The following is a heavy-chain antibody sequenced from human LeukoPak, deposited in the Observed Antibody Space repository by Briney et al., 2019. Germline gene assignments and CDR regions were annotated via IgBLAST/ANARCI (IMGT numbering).Heavy chain of an antibody. CDR1: GFTFSNYA. CDR2: ISGNGGST. J-gene: IGHJ4*02. D-gene: IGHD3-10*01. Sequence: GGALRLSCAASGFTFSNYAMYWFLQAPGKGLVWVAGISGNGGSTYHADFVKGRCTISRDNSKNTLHLQMNSLTAEDTAVYYCANGKGDCINNSCREWGQGTLVIVSS. V-gene: IGHV3-23*01. CDR3: ANGKGDCINNSCRE.